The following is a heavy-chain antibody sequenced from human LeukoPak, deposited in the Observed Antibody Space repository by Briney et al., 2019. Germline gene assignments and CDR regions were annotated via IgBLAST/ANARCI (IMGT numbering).Heavy chain of an antibody. Sequence: SETLSLTCGVHGSSFSEYFWHWVRQSPREGLEWIGDIKHGGVTNYNPSLMGRVTISVDTSKNQFTLMLTSVTAADTAVYYCARGPHYYGDYIRWFPDAFHIWGRGTMVSVSS. V-gene: IGHV4-34*01. CDR3: ARGPHYYGDYIRWFPDAFHI. CDR1: GSSFSEYF. CDR2: IKHGGVT. J-gene: IGHJ3*02. D-gene: IGHD4-17*01.